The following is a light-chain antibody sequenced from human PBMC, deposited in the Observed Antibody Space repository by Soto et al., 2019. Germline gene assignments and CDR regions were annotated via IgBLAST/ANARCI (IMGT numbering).Light chain of an antibody. CDR2: GNT. Sequence: QSVLTQPPSVSGAPEQRVIISCTGSSSDIGAGYDVHWYQQLPGTAPKLLIYGNTNRPSGVPDRFSGSKSGTSASLAISGLQGDDEAEYYCQSRDSNRRGIFGSGTKLTVL. J-gene: IGLJ1*01. CDR3: QSRDSNRRGI. CDR1: SSDIGAGYD. V-gene: IGLV1-40*01.